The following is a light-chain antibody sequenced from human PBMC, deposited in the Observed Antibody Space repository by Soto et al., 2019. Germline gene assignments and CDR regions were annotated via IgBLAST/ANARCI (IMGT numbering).Light chain of an antibody. CDR2: GAS. CDR3: QQYNNWPPLT. V-gene: IGKV3-15*01. J-gene: IGKJ4*01. Sequence: EIVMTQSPATLSVSPGERATLSCRASQSVSSNLAWYQQKPGQAPMLLIYGASTSATGIPARFSGSGSGTEFTLTISSLQSEDFAVDYCQQYNNWPPLTFGGGTKVEIK. CDR1: QSVSSN.